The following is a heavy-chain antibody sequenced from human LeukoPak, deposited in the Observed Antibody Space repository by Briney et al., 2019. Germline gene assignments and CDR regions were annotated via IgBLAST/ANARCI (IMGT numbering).Heavy chain of an antibody. D-gene: IGHD6-6*01. J-gene: IGHJ6*03. CDR3: ARVRCSSSSGDYYYYYYMDV. CDR1: GFTFSSYW. V-gene: IGHV3-7*01. CDR2: IKQDGSEK. Sequence: PGGSLRLSCAAPGFTFSSYWMSWVRQAPGKGLEWVANIKQDGSEKYYVDSVKGRFTISRDNAKNTLYLQMNSLRAEDTAVYYCARVRCSSSSGDYYYYYYMDVWGKGTTVTVSS.